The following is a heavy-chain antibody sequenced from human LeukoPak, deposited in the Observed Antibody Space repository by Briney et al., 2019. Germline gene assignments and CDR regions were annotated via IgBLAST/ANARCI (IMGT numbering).Heavy chain of an antibody. CDR1: GGSFSADY. CDR2: INHSGST. J-gene: IGHJ4*02. D-gene: IGHD5-12*01. Sequence: SETLSLTCIVYGGSFSADYWSWIRQPPGKGLEWIGEINHSGSTNYNPSLKSRVTISVDTSKNQFSLKLSSVTAADTAVYYCARRRLRGYSGYDSFDYWGQGTLVTVSS. V-gene: IGHV4-34*01. CDR3: ARRRLRGYSGYDSFDY.